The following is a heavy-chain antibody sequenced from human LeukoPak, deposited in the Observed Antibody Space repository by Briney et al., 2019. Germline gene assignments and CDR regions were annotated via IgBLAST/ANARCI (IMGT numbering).Heavy chain of an antibody. J-gene: IGHJ1*01. V-gene: IGHV3-30*18. Sequence: GGSRRLSCAASGFPFSSYGMHWVRQAPGKGLEWVAVMSYDGSNKYYADSVKGRFTISRDNAKNTLYLQMNSLRAEDTAVYYCAKPRGDYERTYFQHWGQGTLVTVSS. CDR1: GFPFSSYG. CDR3: AKPRGDYERTYFQH. CDR2: MSYDGSNK. D-gene: IGHD4-17*01.